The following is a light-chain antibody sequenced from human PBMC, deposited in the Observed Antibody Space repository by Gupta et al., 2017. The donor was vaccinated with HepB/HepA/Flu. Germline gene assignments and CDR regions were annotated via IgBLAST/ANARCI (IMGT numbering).Light chain of an antibody. CDR3: QQSYSTPLFT. CDR1: QSISSY. V-gene: IGKV1-39*01. Sequence: DIQMTQSPSSLSASVGDRVTITCRASQSISSYLNWYQQKPGKAPKLLIYAASSLQRGVPSRFSGSGSGTDFTLTISSLQPEDFATYYCQQSYSTPLFTFGPGTNVEIK. J-gene: IGKJ3*01. CDR2: AAS.